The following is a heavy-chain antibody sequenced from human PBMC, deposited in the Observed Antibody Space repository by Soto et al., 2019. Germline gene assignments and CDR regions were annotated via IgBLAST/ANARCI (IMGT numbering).Heavy chain of an antibody. J-gene: IGHJ4*02. CDR2: ISSGGTYT. Sequence: EVQLLESGGGLVQPGGSLRLSCAASGFTFSNYAMNWIRQAPAKGLEWVSAISSGGTYTDSADSVKGRFTLSRDNSKNMVYLQMNSLRAEDTTVYHCAKESSGYNYGFYNYFDYWGQGTLVTVSS. CDR3: AKESSGYNYGFYNYFDY. CDR1: GFTFSNYA. D-gene: IGHD5-18*01. V-gene: IGHV3-23*01.